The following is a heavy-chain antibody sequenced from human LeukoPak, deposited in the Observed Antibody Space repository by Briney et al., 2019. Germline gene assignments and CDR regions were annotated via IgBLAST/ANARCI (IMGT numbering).Heavy chain of an antibody. V-gene: IGHV4-31*03. CDR1: GGSISSGGYY. CDR2: IYYSGST. D-gene: IGHD3-9*01. CDR3: ARGPGDDWSLFDY. J-gene: IGHJ4*02. Sequence: PSETLSLTCTVSGGSISSGGYYWSWIRQHPGKGLEWIGYIYYSGSTYYNPSLKSRVTISVDTSKDQFSLKLSSVTAADTAVYYCARGPGDDWSLFDYWGQGILVTVSS.